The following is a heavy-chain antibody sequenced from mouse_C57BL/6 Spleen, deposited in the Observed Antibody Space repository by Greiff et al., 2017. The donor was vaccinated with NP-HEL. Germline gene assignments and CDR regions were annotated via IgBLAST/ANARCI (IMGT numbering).Heavy chain of an antibody. Sequence: EVKLMESGGGLVKPGGSLKLSCAASGFTFSDYGMHWVRQAPEKGLEWVAYISSGSSTIYYADTVKCRFTISRDNAKNTLFLQMTSLRSEDTAMYYCARLDYGSSYGYFDVWGTGTTVTVSS. V-gene: IGHV5-17*01. CDR3: ARLDYGSSYGYFDV. J-gene: IGHJ1*03. D-gene: IGHD1-1*01. CDR2: ISSGSSTI. CDR1: GFTFSDYG.